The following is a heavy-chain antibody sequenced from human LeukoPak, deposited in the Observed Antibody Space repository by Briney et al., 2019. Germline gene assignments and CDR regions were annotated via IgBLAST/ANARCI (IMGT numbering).Heavy chain of an antibody. J-gene: IGHJ5*02. V-gene: IGHV3-21*01. Sequence: PGGSLRLSCAASGFTFSSYSMNWVRQAPGKGLEWVSSISSSSSYIYYADSVKGRFTIPRDNAKNSLYLQMNSLRAEDTAVYYCARDLIAVAGTDPWGQGTLVTVSS. CDR2: ISSSSSYI. CDR1: GFTFSSYS. D-gene: IGHD6-19*01. CDR3: ARDLIAVAGTDP.